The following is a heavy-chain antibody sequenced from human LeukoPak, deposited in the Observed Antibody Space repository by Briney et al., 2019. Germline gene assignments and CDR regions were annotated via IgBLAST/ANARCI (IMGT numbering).Heavy chain of an antibody. J-gene: IGHJ4*02. CDR3: AKDRWRGSYYTFDY. D-gene: IGHD1-26*01. CDR2: ISGSGGNT. CDR1: GFTFSSYA. V-gene: IGHV3-23*01. Sequence: GGSLRLSCAASGFTFSSYAMSWVRQAPGKGLEWVSAISGSGGNTYYADSVKGRFTMSRDNSKNTLYLQMNSLIAEDTAIYCCAKDRWRGSYYTFDYWGQGTLVTVSS.